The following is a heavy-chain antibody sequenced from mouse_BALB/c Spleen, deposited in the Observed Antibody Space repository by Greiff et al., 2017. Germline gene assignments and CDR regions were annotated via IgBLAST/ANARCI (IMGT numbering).Heavy chain of an antibody. CDR3: TRPTVVATGAMDY. V-gene: IGHV1-5*01. CDR1: GYSFTSYW. J-gene: IGHJ4*01. CDR2: IYPGNSDT. Sequence: EVQLVESGTVLARPGASVKMSCKASGYSFTSYWMHWVKQRPGQGLEWIGAIYPGNSDTSYNQKFKGKAKLTAVTSASTAYMELSSLTYEDSAVYYCTRPTVVATGAMDYWGQGTSVTVSS. D-gene: IGHD1-1*01.